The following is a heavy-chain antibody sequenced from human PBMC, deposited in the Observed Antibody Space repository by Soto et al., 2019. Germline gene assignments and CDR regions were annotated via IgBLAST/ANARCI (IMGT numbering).Heavy chain of an antibody. CDR1: GGSLSSSSW. J-gene: IGHJ4*02. CDR3: VHHGGVPYYHDF. CDR2: IFYSGST. V-gene: IGHV4-4*02. D-gene: IGHD2-8*01. Sequence: TSETLSLTCAVSGGSLSSSSWWSWVRQPPGKTLEWLGEIFYSGSTKYNPSLNSRVTISADQSKNGFSLRLSSVTAADTAVYYCVHHGGVPYYHDFWGQGMLVTVSS.